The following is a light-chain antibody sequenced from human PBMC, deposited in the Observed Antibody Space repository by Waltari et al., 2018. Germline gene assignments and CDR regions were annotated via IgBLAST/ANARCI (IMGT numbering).Light chain of an antibody. Sequence: AIQMTQSPSYLSASVGDRVTIACRASQDIGDNLGWYQQKPGKAPQLLIYAASILQNGVPPRFSGSGSGTDFTLTISSLQPDDFATYFCQQGNLYPWTFGQGTKLEIK. V-gene: IGKV1-6*01. CDR2: AAS. CDR3: QQGNLYPWT. J-gene: IGKJ2*02. CDR1: QDIGDN.